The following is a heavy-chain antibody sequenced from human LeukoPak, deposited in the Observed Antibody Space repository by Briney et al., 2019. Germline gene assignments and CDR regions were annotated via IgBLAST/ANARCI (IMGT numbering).Heavy chain of an antibody. V-gene: IGHV3-43D*03. Sequence: GGSLRLSCAASGFTFDDYAMHWVRQAPGKGLEWVSLISWDGGSTYYADSVKGRFTISRDNSKNSLYLQMNSLRAEDTALYYCAKTESSGYYYAFDYWGQGTLVTVSS. D-gene: IGHD3-22*01. CDR2: ISWDGGST. J-gene: IGHJ4*02. CDR3: AKTESSGYYYAFDY. CDR1: GFTFDDYA.